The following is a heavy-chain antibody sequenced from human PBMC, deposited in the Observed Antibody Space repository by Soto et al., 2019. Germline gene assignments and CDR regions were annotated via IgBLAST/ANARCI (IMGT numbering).Heavy chain of an antibody. D-gene: IGHD2-15*01. V-gene: IGHV3-7*01. CDR1: GVTLSSLW. CDR2: IKQDGSEK. Sequence: EVQLVESGGDFVKPGGSLRLYCTASGVTLSSLWMSWLRRTPGKWLEWVANIKQDGSEKHDIDSVKGRFTISRDNAKNSLYLQRRTPRAEDSAVYYGSRDQGWQRAFVIWCQGTLVTVSS. CDR3: SRDQGWQRAFVI. J-gene: IGHJ3*02.